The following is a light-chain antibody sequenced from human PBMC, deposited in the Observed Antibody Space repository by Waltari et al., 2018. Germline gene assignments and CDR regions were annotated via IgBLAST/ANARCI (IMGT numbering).Light chain of an antibody. V-gene: IGKV4-1*01. CDR2: WAS. CDR1: QNILSSSDNNNY. CDR3: QQCYHLPS. Sequence: DIVMTQSPDSVAVSLGERATLNCRSSQNILSSSDNNNYLVWYQQKPGQPPKLLISWASTRESGFPDRFSGSGSGTDFTLTISSLQAEDVAVYYCQQCYHLPSFGGGTRVEIK. J-gene: IGKJ4*01.